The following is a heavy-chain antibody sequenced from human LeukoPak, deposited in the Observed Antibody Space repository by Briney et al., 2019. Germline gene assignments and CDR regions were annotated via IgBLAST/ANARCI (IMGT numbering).Heavy chain of an antibody. Sequence: SETLSLTCTVSSGSISSSSYYWSWIRQPPGKGLEWIGEINHSGSTNYNPSLKSRVTISVDTSKNQFSLKLSSVTAADTAVYYCACTVTKVTGNWFDPWGQGTLVTVSS. J-gene: IGHJ5*02. CDR1: SGSISSSSYY. D-gene: IGHD4-17*01. V-gene: IGHV4-39*07. CDR2: INHSGST. CDR3: ACTVTKVTGNWFDP.